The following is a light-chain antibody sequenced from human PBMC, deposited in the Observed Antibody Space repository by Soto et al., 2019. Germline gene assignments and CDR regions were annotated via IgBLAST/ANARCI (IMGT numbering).Light chain of an antibody. CDR1: SSNIASNT. CDR2: SND. J-gene: IGLJ1*01. CDR3: ASWDDSLNGHV. V-gene: IGLV1-44*01. Sequence: QSVLTQPPSASGTPGQRVTVSCSGSSSNIASNTVNWYQQLLGTAPKLLIYSNDQRPSGVPDRFSASKSGTSASLAISGLQSEDEADYYCASWDDSLNGHVFGTGTKVTVL.